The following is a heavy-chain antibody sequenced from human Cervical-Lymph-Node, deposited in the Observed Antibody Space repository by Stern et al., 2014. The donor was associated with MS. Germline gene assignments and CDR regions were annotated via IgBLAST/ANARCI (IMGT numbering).Heavy chain of an antibody. CDR2: ISGSGENT. CDR1: GFTFSTLA. D-gene: IGHD2-2*01. J-gene: IGHJ4*02. Sequence: EVQLVESGGGLVKPGGSLRLSCAASGFTFSTLAMSWVRQAPGKGLEWISAISGSGENTYYSDSVKGRFPISRDTSKNTLYLQMNSLRVEDTAVYYCAKGPYCSSVFCYPFDYWGQGTLVTVSS. CDR3: AKGPYCSSVFCYPFDY. V-gene: IGHV3-23*04.